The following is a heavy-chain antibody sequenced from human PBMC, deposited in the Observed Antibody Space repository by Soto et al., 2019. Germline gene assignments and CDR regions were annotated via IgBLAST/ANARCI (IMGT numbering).Heavy chain of an antibody. J-gene: IGHJ4*02. V-gene: IGHV1-46*01. CDR3: ASTLTGYSSSWYYGQFDY. CDR2: INPSGGST. D-gene: IGHD6-13*01. CDR1: GYTFTSYY. Sequence: VSVKVSCKASGYTFTSYYMHWVRQAPGQGLEWMGIINPSGGSTSYAQKFQGRVTMTRDTSTSTVYMELSSLRSEDTAVYYCASTLTGYSSSWYYGQFDYWGQGTLVTVSS.